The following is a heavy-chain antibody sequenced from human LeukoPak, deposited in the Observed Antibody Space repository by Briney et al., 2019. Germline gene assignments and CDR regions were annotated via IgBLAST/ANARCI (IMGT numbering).Heavy chain of an antibody. D-gene: IGHD3-10*02. J-gene: IGHJ6*04. CDR1: GFTFGDYA. CDR3: AELGITMIGGV. CDR2: ISSSGSTI. V-gene: IGHV3-48*03. Sequence: GGSLRLSCTASGFTFGDYAMSWVRQAPGKGLEWVSYISSSGSTIYYADSVKGRFTISRDNAKNSLHLQMNSLRAEDTAVYYCAELGITMIGGVWGKGTTVTISS.